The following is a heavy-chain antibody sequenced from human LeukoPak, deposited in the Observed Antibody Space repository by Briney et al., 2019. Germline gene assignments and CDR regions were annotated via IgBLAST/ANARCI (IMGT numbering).Heavy chain of an antibody. V-gene: IGHV4-38-2*02. D-gene: IGHD6-6*01. J-gene: IGHJ4*02. CDR1: GYSISTGYY. CDR3: ARAMSIAGRLHTIFDY. CDR2: FYHGGST. Sequence: PSETLSLTCTVSGYSISTGYYWDWIRQPPGKGLEWIGTFYHGGSTYYNPSLKSRVTISVDTSKNQFSLNLTSVTAADTAVYYCARAMSIAGRLHTIFDYWGQGTPVTVSS.